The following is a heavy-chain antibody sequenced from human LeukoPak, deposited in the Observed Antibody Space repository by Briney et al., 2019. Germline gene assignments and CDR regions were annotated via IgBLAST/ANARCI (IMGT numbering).Heavy chain of an antibody. CDR3: ARAPVHYGSGSYKADY. J-gene: IGHJ4*02. CDR1: GYTFTGYY. Sequence: ASVKVSCKASGYTFTGYYMHWVRQAPGQGLEWMGWINPNSGGTNYAQKFQGRVTMTRDTSISTAYMELRSLRSDDTAVYYCARAPVHYGSGSYKADYWGQGTLVTVSS. CDR2: INPNSGGT. D-gene: IGHD3-10*01. V-gene: IGHV1-2*02.